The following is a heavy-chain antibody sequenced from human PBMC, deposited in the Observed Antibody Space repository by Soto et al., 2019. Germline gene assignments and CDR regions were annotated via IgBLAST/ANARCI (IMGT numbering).Heavy chain of an antibody. D-gene: IGHD6-13*01. CDR3: ARDLGQQLFDY. CDR2: ISAYNGNK. Sequence: QVQLVQSGAEVKKPGASVKVSCKASGYTFTSYGISWVRQAPGQGLEWMGWISAYNGNKKYAQKLQGRVSITTDTSTSTVYMELRSLRSDDTAVYYCARDLGQQLFDYWGQGTLVTVSS. CDR1: GYTFTSYG. J-gene: IGHJ4*02. V-gene: IGHV1-18*01.